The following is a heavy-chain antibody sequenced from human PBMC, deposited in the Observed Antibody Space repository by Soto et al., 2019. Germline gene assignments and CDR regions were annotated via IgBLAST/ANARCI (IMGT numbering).Heavy chain of an antibody. D-gene: IGHD3-9*01. CDR3: ARDGATLRYFVAGMDV. CDR2: IYYSGST. V-gene: IGHV4-61*01. J-gene: IGHJ6*02. CDR1: GGSVSSGSYY. Sequence: SETLSLTCTVSGGSVSSGSYYWSWIRQPPGKGLEWIGYIYYSGSTNYNPSLKSRVTISVDTSKNQFSLKLSSVTAADTAVYYCARDGATLRYFVAGMDVWGQGTMVTVSS.